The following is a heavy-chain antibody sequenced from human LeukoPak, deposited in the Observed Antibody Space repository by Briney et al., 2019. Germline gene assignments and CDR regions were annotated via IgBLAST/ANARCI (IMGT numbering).Heavy chain of an antibody. J-gene: IGHJ4*02. V-gene: IGHV3-7*03. CDR3: AKGELLVY. CDR1: GFTFSSYW. D-gene: IGHD3-10*01. Sequence: PGGSLRLSCAASGFTFSSYWMNWARQAPGKGLEWVASINHNGNVNYYVDSVKGRFTISRDNSKNTLYLQMNSLRAEDTAVYYCAKGELLVYWGQGTLVTVSS. CDR2: INHNGNVN.